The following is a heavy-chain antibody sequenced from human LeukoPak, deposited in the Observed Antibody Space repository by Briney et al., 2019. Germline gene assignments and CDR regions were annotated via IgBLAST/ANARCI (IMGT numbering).Heavy chain of an antibody. D-gene: IGHD6-19*01. CDR1: GFTFSSYA. CDR3: AKDPPIAVAGFDY. Sequence: GGSLRLSCAASGFTFSSYAMGWVRQAPGKGLEWVSATSGSGGSTYYADSVKGRFTISRDNSKNTLYLQMNSLRAEDTAVYYCAKDPPIAVAGFDYWGQGTLVTVSS. CDR2: TSGSGGST. J-gene: IGHJ4*02. V-gene: IGHV3-23*01.